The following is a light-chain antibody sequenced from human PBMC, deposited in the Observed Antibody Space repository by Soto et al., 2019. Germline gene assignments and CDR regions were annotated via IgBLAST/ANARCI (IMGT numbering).Light chain of an antibody. CDR2: AAS. Sequence: IVMTQSPVTLSVSPGEIATLSCRASQSVSSNLAWYQQRPGQAPRLLMYAASTPATGIPARFSGSGSGTEFSLTISSLEPEDFAVYYCQQGNNWPLFTFGPGTKVDIK. CDR3: QQGNNWPLFT. J-gene: IGKJ3*01. CDR1: QSVSSN. V-gene: IGKV3-15*01.